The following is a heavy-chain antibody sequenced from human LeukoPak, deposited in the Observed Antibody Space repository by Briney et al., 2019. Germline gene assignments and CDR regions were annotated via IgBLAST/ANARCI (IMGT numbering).Heavy chain of an antibody. CDR2: MNPNSGNT. D-gene: IGHD2-2*02. J-gene: IGHJ6*02. V-gene: IGHV1-8*01. CDR1: GYTFTSYD. CDR3: ARGGYFLPAAIWSYYYGMDV. Sequence: ASVTVSCKASGYTFTSYDINWVRQATGQGLEWMGWMNPNSGNTGYAQKFQGRVTMTRNTFISTAYMELSSLRSEDTAVYYCARGGYFLPAAIWSYYYGMDVWGQGTTVTVSS.